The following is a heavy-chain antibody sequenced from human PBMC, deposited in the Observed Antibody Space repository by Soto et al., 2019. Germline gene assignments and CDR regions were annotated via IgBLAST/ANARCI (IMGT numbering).Heavy chain of an antibody. CDR1: GFTFSSYA. Sequence: EVQLLESGGGLVQPGGSLRRSCAASGFTFSSYAMSWVRQAPGKGLEWVSAIRGSGGSTYYADSVKGRFTISRDNSKNTLYLQMKSPRAEDTAVYYCAKPLYYYDTSGYQWGQGTLVTVSS. D-gene: IGHD3-22*01. J-gene: IGHJ4*02. CDR3: AKPLYYYDTSGYQ. V-gene: IGHV3-23*01. CDR2: IRGSGGST.